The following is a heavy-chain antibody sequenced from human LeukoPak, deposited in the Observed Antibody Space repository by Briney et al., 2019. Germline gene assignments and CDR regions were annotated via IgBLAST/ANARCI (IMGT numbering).Heavy chain of an antibody. CDR2: ISSTTRTI. J-gene: IGHJ2*01. CDR3: ARDRQQMDREGYFDL. CDR1: GFTFSTHN. D-gene: IGHD6-13*01. Sequence: GGSLRLSCAASGFTFSTHNMNWVRQAPGKGLDWVSYISSTTRTIYYADSVKGRFTISRDNAKNSLYLQMNSLRDEDTAVYYCARDRQQMDREGYFDLWGRGTLVTVSS. V-gene: IGHV3-48*02.